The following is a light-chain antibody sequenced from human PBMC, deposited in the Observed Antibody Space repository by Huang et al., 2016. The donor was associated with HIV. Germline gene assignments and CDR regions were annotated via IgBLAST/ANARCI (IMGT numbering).Light chain of an antibody. J-gene: IGKJ4*01. CDR2: GSS. Sequence: EIVMTQSPATLSVSPGERATLSCRASQSVRSNLAWYQQKPGLAPRLLIYGSSTRSTGIPARVSGSGSGTEFTLTISSLQSEDFAVYYCQQYNNWPFGAFGGGTKVEIK. CDR3: QQYNNWPFGA. CDR1: QSVRSN. V-gene: IGKV3-15*01.